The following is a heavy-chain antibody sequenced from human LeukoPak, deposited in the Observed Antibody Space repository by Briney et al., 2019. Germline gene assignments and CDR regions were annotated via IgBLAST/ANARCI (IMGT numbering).Heavy chain of an antibody. CDR3: ARERFQFGTWFDS. J-gene: IGHJ5*01. CDR2: ISSSPSYI. V-gene: IGHV3-21*01. Sequence: PGGSLRLSCAASGFRFNTYSMTWVRQAPGKGLEWVSAISSSPSYIYYSDSMRGRFTVSRDDAKNSLYLQINSLRDEDTAVYFCARERFQFGTWFDSWGQGTLVTVSS. CDR1: GFRFNTYS. D-gene: IGHD3-10*01.